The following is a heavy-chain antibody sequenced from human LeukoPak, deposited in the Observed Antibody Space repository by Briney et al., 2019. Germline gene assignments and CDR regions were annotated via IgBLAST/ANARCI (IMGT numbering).Heavy chain of an antibody. Sequence: GGSLRLSCAASGLTLSDHYMDWVRQAPGKGLEWVSGINWNGGSTGYADSVKGRFTISRDNAKNSLYLQMNSLRAEDTALYYCARCVEWELRGIDYWGQGTLVTVSS. CDR3: ARCVEWELRGIDY. V-gene: IGHV3-20*04. CDR2: INWNGGST. CDR1: GLTLSDHY. J-gene: IGHJ4*02. D-gene: IGHD1-26*01.